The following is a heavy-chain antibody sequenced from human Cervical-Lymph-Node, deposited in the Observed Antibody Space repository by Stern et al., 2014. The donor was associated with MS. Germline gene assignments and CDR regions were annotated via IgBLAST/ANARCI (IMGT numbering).Heavy chain of an antibody. CDR2: IYYRGTT. V-gene: IGHV4-59*11. Sequence: QVQLVESGPGLLRPSETLSLTCNVSGASITSHFWSWIRQPPGKGLEWIGYIYYRGTTSYNASLKGRVAISINTSKTQFSLRLSSVTAADTAVYYCARATDLWGQGSLVTVSS. CDR3: ARATDL. J-gene: IGHJ5*02. CDR1: GASITSHF.